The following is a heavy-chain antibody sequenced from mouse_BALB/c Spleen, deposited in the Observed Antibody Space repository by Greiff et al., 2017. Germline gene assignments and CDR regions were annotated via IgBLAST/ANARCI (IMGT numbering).Heavy chain of an antibody. CDR2: INPSSGYT. CDR1: GYSFTSYW. D-gene: IGHD2-1*01. Sequence: QVQLKQPGAELVRPGASVKLSCKASGYSFTSYWMNWVKQRPGQGLEWIGYINPSSGYTEYNQKFKDKTTLTADKSSSTAYMQLSSLTSEDSAVYYCARFPYGNYYFDYWGQGTTLTVSS. J-gene: IGHJ2*01. CDR3: ARFPYGNYYFDY. V-gene: IGHV1-4*02.